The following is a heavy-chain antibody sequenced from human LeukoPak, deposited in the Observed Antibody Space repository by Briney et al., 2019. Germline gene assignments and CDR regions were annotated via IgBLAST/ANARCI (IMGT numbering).Heavy chain of an antibody. CDR2: ISSSSSYI. V-gene: IGHV3-21*01. J-gene: IGHJ4*02. CDR1: GFTFRSYA. D-gene: IGHD6-13*01. CDR3: AREKSSCIDY. Sequence: GGSLRLSCAASGFTFRSYAMTWVRQAPGKGLDWVSSISSSSSYIYYADSVKGRFTISRDNAKNSLYLQMNSLRAEDTAVYYCAREKSSCIDYWGQGTLVTVSS.